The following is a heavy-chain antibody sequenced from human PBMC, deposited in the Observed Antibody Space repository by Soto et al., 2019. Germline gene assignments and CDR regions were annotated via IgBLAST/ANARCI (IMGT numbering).Heavy chain of an antibody. CDR3: AKVTTGEMATIFQAFDI. J-gene: IGHJ3*02. Sequence: ELQVLESGGGLVQPGGSLRLSCAASGFTFSSYAMSWVRQAPGKGLEWVSALSYSDYTYYADSVKGRFTISRDNSKNTLYLQMNSLRAEDTALYYCAKVTTGEMATIFQAFDIWGQGTMVTVSS. D-gene: IGHD5-12*01. CDR1: GFTFSSYA. CDR2: LSYSDYT. V-gene: IGHV3-23*01.